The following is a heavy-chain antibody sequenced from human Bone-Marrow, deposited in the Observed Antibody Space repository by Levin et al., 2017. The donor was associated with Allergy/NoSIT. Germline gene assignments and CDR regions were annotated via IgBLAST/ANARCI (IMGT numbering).Heavy chain of an antibody. J-gene: IGHJ3*02. CDR1: GGSISSGGYY. D-gene: IGHD3-3*01. CDR3: ARDLKDYDFWSGYTRGAFDI. Sequence: SQTLSLTCTVSGGSISSGGYYWSWIRQHPGKGLEWIGYIYYSGSTYYNPSLKSRVTISVDTSKNQFSLKLSSVTAADTAVYYCARDLKDYDFWSGYTRGAFDIWGQGTMVTVSS. CDR2: IYYSGST. V-gene: IGHV4-31*03.